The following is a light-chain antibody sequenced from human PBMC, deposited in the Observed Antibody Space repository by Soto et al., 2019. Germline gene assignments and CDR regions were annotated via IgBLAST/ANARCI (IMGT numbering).Light chain of an antibody. CDR2: EVN. Sequence: QSALTQPPSASGSPGQSVAISCTGTSSDVGGYNYVSWYQQRPGKAPKLMIYEVNKRPPGVPDRFSGSKSGNTAPLTVSGLQAEDEADYYCSSYAGSSNVFGTGTKVAVL. CDR3: SSYAGSSNV. CDR1: SSDVGGYNY. J-gene: IGLJ1*01. V-gene: IGLV2-8*01.